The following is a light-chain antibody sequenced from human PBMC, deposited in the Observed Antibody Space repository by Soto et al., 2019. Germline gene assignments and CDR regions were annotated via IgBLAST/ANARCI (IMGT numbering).Light chain of an antibody. CDR1: SSNIGAGYD. CDR3: LSFDSSLSVV. CDR2: GNT. V-gene: IGLV1-40*01. Sequence: QLVLTQPPSVSGAPGQRVTISCTRSSSNIGAGYDVHWYQQLPGRAPKLLIYGNTNRPSGVPDRFSGSKSGTSASLAITGLQAEDEADYYCLSFDSSLSVVFGGGTKVTVL. J-gene: IGLJ2*01.